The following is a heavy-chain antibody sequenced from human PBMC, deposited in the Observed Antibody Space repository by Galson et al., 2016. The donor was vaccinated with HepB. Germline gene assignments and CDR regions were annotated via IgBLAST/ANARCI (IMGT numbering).Heavy chain of an antibody. CDR1: GFIFSNYD. Sequence: SLRLSCAASGFIFSNYDMSWVRQAPGKGLEWVSGISGSGGSTYYAESMKGRFTISRENSENTLYLQMNSPRAEDTAVYYCASNDGGVDYWGRGTLVTVSS. J-gene: IGHJ2*01. CDR3: ASNDGGVDY. CDR2: ISGSGGST. D-gene: IGHD4-23*01. V-gene: IGHV3-23*01.